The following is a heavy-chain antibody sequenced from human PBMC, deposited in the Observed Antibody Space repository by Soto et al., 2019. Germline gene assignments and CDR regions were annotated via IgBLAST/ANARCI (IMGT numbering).Heavy chain of an antibody. D-gene: IGHD3-16*02. Sequence: SQTLSLTCTISGDSVSSKNAAFNLIRQSPSRGLEWLGRTYYRSKWFNGYAVSLKGRITINPDTSKNQFSLQLNSLTPEDTAVYYCARSGPAGYIDYWGQGTLVTVSS. J-gene: IGHJ4*02. CDR1: GDSVSSKNAA. CDR3: ARSGPAGYIDY. V-gene: IGHV6-1*01. CDR2: TYYRSKWFN.